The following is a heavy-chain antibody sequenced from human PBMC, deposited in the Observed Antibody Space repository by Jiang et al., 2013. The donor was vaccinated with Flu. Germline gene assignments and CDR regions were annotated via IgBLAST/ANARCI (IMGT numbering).Heavy chain of an antibody. Sequence: LLKPSETLSLTCTVSGGSISSYYWSWIRQPPGKGLEWIGYIYYSGSTNYNPSLKSRVTISVDTSKNQFSLKLSSVTAADTAVYYCARVGSSGWAPFDYWGQGTLVTVSS. CDR1: GGSISSYY. D-gene: IGHD6-19*01. V-gene: IGHV4-59*01. CDR3: ARVGSSGWAPFDY. J-gene: IGHJ4*02. CDR2: IYYSGST.